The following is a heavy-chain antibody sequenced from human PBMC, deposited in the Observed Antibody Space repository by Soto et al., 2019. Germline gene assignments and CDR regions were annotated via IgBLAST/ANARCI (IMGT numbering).Heavy chain of an antibody. V-gene: IGHV4-39*07. D-gene: IGHD1-26*01. J-gene: IGHJ4*02. CDR3: ARVVGATNRLDN. Sequence: PSETLSLTCTVSGGSISSSSYYWGWIRQPPGKGLEWIGSIYYSGYTYYNPSLKSRVTISVDTSKNQFSLKLSSVTAADTAVYYCARVVGATNRLDNWGQETLVTVSS. CDR2: IYYSGYT. CDR1: GGSISSSSYY.